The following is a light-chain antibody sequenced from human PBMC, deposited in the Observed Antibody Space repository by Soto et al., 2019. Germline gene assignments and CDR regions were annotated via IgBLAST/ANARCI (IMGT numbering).Light chain of an antibody. CDR3: VLYVGSGIWV. CDR2: STN. J-gene: IGLJ2*01. Sequence: QTVVTQEPSFSVSPGRTVTLTCGLTSGSVSTSYYPSWYQQTPGQAPRTLIYSTNTRSSGVPDRFSGSILGNKAALTITRAQADDESDYYCVLYVGSGIWVFGGGTKLTVL. CDR1: SGSVSTSYY. V-gene: IGLV8-61*01.